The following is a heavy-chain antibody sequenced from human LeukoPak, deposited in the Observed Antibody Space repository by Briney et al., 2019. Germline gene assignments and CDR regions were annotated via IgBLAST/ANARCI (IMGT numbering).Heavy chain of an antibody. CDR3: ARDWPPPSKSRGYSYGAASYYYYMDV. Sequence: SETLSLTCTVSGGSISSGGYYWSWIRQPPGKGLEWIGYIYHSGSTYYNPSLKSRVTISVDRSKNQFSLKLSSVTAADTAVYYCARDWPPPSKSRGYSYGAASYYYYMDVWGKGTTVTVSS. CDR1: GGSISSGGYY. CDR2: IYHSGST. V-gene: IGHV4-30-2*01. D-gene: IGHD5-18*01. J-gene: IGHJ6*03.